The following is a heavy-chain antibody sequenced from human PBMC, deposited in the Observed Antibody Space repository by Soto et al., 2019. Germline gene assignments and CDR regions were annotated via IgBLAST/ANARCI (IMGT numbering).Heavy chain of an antibody. CDR1: GGSFSGYY. D-gene: IGHD2-15*01. V-gene: IGHV4-34*01. CDR2: INHSGST. J-gene: IGHJ4*02. CDR3: SWSCSGGSCYPYYFDY. Sequence: KPSETLSLTCAVYGGSFSGYYWSWIRQPPGKGLEWIGEINHSGSTNYNPSLKGRVTISVDTSKNQFSLKLSSVTAADTAVYYCSWSCSGGSCYPYYFDYWGQGTLVTVSS.